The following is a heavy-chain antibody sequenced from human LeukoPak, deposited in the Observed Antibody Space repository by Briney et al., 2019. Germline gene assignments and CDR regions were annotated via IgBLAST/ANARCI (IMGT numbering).Heavy chain of an antibody. D-gene: IGHD3-22*01. CDR3: ALRYYDRSGHPMFDY. CDR2: ISSSSSYI. CDR1: GFTFSSYS. V-gene: IGHV3-21*01. Sequence: GGSLRLSCAASGFTFSSYSMNWVRQAPGEGLEWVSSISSSSSYIYYADSVKGRFTISRDNAKNSLYLQMNSLRAEDTAVYYCALRYYDRSGHPMFDYWGQGTLVTVSS. J-gene: IGHJ4*02.